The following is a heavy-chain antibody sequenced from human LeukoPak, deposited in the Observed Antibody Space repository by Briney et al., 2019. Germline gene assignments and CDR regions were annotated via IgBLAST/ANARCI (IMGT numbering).Heavy chain of an antibody. J-gene: IGHJ4*02. Sequence: ASVKVSCKASGYRFTSYYMHRVRQAPGQGLEWMGIINPGGGSTSYVQKFQGRVTMTRDTSTSTVYMELSSLRSEDTAVYYCARGLNYGDPPNYWGQGTLVTVSS. D-gene: IGHD4-17*01. CDR3: ARGLNYGDPPNY. V-gene: IGHV1-46*03. CDR1: GYRFTSYY. CDR2: INPGGGST.